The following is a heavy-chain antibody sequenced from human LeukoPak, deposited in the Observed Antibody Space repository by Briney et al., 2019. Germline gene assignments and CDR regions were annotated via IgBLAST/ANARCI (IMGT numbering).Heavy chain of an antibody. CDR1: GGSISSSSYY. D-gene: IGHD1-26*01. Sequence: TSSVTLSLTCTVSGGSISSSSYYWGWIRQPPGKGLEWIGSIYYSGSTYYNPSLKSRVTISVDTSKNQFSLKLSSVTAADTAVYYCARDGVELLLDYWGQGTLVTVSS. J-gene: IGHJ4*02. CDR3: ARDGVELLLDY. CDR2: IYYSGST. V-gene: IGHV4-39*07.